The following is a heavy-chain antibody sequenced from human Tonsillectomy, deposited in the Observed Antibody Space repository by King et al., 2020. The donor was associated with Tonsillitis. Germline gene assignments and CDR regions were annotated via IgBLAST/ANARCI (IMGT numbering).Heavy chain of an antibody. V-gene: IGHV3-30*18. D-gene: IGHD3-3*01. CDR1: GFTFSRYA. CDR3: AKDLDFWSGYPPPQFDY. CDR2: MSYDGSKK. Sequence: VQLVESGGGVVQPGRSLRLSCAASGFTFSRYAMHWVPQAPGKGLEWVAVMSYDGSKKYYADSVKGRFTISRDNYNNTLYLQMNSLGAEDTAVYYCAKDLDFWSGYPPPQFDYWGQGTLVTVSS. J-gene: IGHJ4*02.